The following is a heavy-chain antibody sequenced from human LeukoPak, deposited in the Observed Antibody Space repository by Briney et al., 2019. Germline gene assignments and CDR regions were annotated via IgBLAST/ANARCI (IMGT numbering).Heavy chain of an antibody. Sequence: SVKVSCKASGVIFSSYTFSWVRQAPGQGLEWMGKITPVSDLAHYAQKFQGRVTFTADTHTGTTYMELRSLRSEDTAVYYCARGWYSSSWAPHYYFDYWGQGTLVTVSS. CDR3: ARGWYSSSWAPHYYFDY. CDR1: GVIFSSYT. V-gene: IGHV1-69*02. D-gene: IGHD6-13*01. CDR2: ITPVSDLA. J-gene: IGHJ4*02.